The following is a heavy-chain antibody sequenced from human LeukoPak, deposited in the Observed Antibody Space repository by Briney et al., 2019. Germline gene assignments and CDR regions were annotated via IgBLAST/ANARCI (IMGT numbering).Heavy chain of an antibody. D-gene: IGHD6-19*01. J-gene: IGHJ4*02. CDR1: GYTFTSYG. Sequence: ASVKVSCKASGYTFTSYGISWVRQAPGQGLEWMGWISAYSGNTNYAQKLQGRVTMTTDTSTSTAYMELRSLRSDDTAVYYCARGDTSLISTGWYYFDYWGQGTLVTVSS. CDR2: ISAYSGNT. V-gene: IGHV1-18*01. CDR3: ARGDTSLISTGWYYFDY.